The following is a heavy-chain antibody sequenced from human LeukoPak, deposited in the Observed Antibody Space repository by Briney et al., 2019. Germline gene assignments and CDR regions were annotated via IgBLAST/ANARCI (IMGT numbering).Heavy chain of an antibody. CDR1: GFTFSNYG. J-gene: IGHJ6*03. CDR2: IDYDGTNK. CDR3: AEGSKAVLFTRDHYMDV. V-gene: IGHV3-30*02. D-gene: IGHD6-19*01. Sequence: GGSLRLSCAASGFTFSNYGMHWVRQAPGKGLEWVAFIDYDGTNKYYADSVKGRFTISRDNSKNTLYLQMNSLRAEDTAVYYCAEGSKAVLFTRDHYMDVWGKGTTVTISS.